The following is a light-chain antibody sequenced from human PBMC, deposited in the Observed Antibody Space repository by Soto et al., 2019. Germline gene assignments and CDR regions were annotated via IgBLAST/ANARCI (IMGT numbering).Light chain of an antibody. CDR2: DVS. Sequence: QSALTQPASVSGSPGQSITISCTGASSDVAAYNYVSWYQHHPGKAPKLMIYDVSNRPSGVSNRFYGSESDNTASLTISGLQAEDEADYYCSSYISSSTRVFGTGTKLTVL. CDR3: SSYISSSTRV. V-gene: IGLV2-14*03. CDR1: SSDVAAYNY. J-gene: IGLJ1*01.